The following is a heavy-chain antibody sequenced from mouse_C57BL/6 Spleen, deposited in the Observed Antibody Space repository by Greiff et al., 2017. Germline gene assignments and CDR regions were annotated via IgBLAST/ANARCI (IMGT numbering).Heavy chain of an antibody. CDR1: GYTFTSYG. Sequence: QVQLQQPGAEFVKPGASVKLSCKASGYTFTSYGMHWVKQRPGRGLEWIGRIDPNSGGTKYNEKFKSKATLTVDKHYSTAYMQLSSLTSEDSAVYYCASSRGHEAWFAYWGQGTLVTVSA. V-gene: IGHV1-72*01. CDR3: ASSRGHEAWFAY. D-gene: IGHD3-3*01. J-gene: IGHJ3*01. CDR2: IDPNSGGT.